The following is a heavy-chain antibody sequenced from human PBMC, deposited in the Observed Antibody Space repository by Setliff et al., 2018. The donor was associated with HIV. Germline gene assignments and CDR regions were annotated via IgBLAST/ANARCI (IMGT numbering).Heavy chain of an antibody. V-gene: IGHV1-2*06. J-gene: IGHJ4*02. D-gene: IGHD2-2*01. CDR2: ISPNSGGT. Sequence: ASVKVSCKTSGYTFPDYYLHWVRQAPGQGLEWMGRISPNSGGTNYAQKFQGRDTMTRDTSINTVYMELSSLRSDDTAVYYCARDHPYFCSSTSCSFLDYWGQGTLVTVSS. CDR1: GYTFPDYY. CDR3: ARDHPYFCSSTSCSFLDY.